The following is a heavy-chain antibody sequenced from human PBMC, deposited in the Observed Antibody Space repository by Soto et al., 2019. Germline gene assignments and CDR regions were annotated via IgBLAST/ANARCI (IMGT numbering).Heavy chain of an antibody. D-gene: IGHD5-12*01. CDR3: ARDHVDIVATIAPLGWFDP. CDR1: GDSVSSNSAA. CDR2: TYYRSKWYN. V-gene: IGHV6-1*01. Sequence: QVQLQQSGPGLVKPSQTLSLTCAISGDSVSSNSAAWNWIRQSPSRGLEWLGRTYYRSKWYNDYAVSVTSRITITPDTSKNQFSLQLNSVTPEDTAVYYCARDHVDIVATIAPLGWFDPWGQGTLVTVSS. J-gene: IGHJ5*02.